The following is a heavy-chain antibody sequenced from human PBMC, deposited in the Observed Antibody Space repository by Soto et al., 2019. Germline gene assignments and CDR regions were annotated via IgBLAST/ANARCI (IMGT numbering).Heavy chain of an antibody. CDR2: ISYDGSNK. CDR1: GFTFSSYS. CDR3: AKVGIYYDSSGYYLNEPHAFDI. V-gene: IGHV3-30*18. Sequence: PGGSLRLSCAASGFTFSSYSMNWVRQAPGKGLEWVAVISYDGSNKYYADSVKGRFTISRDNSKNTLYLQMNSLRAEDTAVYYCAKVGIYYDSSGYYLNEPHAFDIWGQGTMVTVSS. D-gene: IGHD3-22*01. J-gene: IGHJ3*02.